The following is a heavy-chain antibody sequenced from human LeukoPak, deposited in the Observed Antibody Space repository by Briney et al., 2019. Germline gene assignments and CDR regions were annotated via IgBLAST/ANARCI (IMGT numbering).Heavy chain of an antibody. Sequence: SETLSLTCTVSGGSISGYYWSWFRQPPGKGLEWFGWIHSSGSTEDNPSLKSRVTMSVDTSKNQISLKLYSVTAADTAVYYCVREGYDSSGYYLDSWGQGTLVTVSS. J-gene: IGHJ4*01. D-gene: IGHD3-22*01. CDR2: IHSSGST. V-gene: IGHV4-59*01. CDR3: VREGYDSSGYYLDS. CDR1: GGSISGYY.